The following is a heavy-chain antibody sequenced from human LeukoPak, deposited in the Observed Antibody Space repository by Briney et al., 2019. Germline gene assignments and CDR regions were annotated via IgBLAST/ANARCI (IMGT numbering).Heavy chain of an antibody. D-gene: IGHD2-2*01. CDR2: INPNSGGT. Sequence: GASVEVSCKASGYTFTGYYMHWVRQAPGQGLEWMGWINPNSGGTNYAQKFQGRVTMTRDTSISTAYMELSRLGSDDTAVYYCARARPAAISFYTYWGQGTLVTVSS. V-gene: IGHV1-2*02. CDR1: GYTFTGYY. CDR3: ARARPAAISFYTY. J-gene: IGHJ4*02.